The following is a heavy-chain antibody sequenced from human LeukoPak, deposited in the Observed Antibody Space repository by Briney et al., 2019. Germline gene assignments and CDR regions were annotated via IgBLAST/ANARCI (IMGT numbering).Heavy chain of an antibody. CDR2: TYYRSKWYN. D-gene: IGHD5-24*01. J-gene: IGHJ3*02. V-gene: IGHV6-1*01. CDR1: GDSVSSNSAA. CDR3: ARGGQGDGYSADEAFDI. Sequence: SQTLSLTCAISGDSVSSNSAAWNWIRQPPSRGLEWLGRTYYRSKWYNDYAGSVKSRITINPDTSKNQFSLQVNSVTPEDTAVYYCARGGQGDGYSADEAFDIWGQGTMVTVSS.